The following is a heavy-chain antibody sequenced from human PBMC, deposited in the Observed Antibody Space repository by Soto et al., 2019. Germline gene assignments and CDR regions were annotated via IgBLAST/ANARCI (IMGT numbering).Heavy chain of an antibody. CDR2: INHSGST. D-gene: IGHD3-10*01. V-gene: IGHV4-34*01. CDR3: ARGGYYYGSGSYYKHGPSFAY. CDR1: GGSFSGYY. J-gene: IGHJ4*02. Sequence: QVQLQQWGAGLLKPSETLSLTCAVYGGSFSGYYWSWIRQPPGKGLEWIGEINHSGSTNYNRSLKSLVIISVDTSKNEFSLKLSSVAAADTAVYYCARGGYYYGSGSYYKHGPSFAYWGQGTLVIDSS.